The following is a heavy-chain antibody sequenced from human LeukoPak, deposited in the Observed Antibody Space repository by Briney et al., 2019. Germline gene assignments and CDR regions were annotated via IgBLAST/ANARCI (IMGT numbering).Heavy chain of an antibody. J-gene: IGHJ4*02. D-gene: IGHD4-17*01. Sequence: ASVKVSCKASGYTFTSYDINWVRQATGQGLEWMGWMNPNSGNTGYAQKFQGRVTITRNTSISTAYMELSSLRSDDTAVYYCARGVYDYGDIRYDYWGQGTLVTVSS. CDR3: ARGVYDYGDIRYDY. CDR2: MNPNSGNT. CDR1: GYTFTSYD. V-gene: IGHV1-8*03.